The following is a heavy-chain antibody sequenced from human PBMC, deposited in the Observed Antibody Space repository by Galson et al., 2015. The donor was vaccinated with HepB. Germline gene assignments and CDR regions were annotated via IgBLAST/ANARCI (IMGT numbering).Heavy chain of an antibody. CDR3: ATPLISSGSQWVAFDI. Sequence: SVKVSCKASGYTFTSYGISWVRQAPGQGLEWMGWISAYNGNTNYAQKLQGRVTMTTDTSTSTAYMELRSLRSDDTAVYYCATPLISSGSQWVAFDIWGQGTMVTVSS. D-gene: IGHD3-22*01. CDR2: ISAYNGNT. V-gene: IGHV1-18*01. CDR1: GYTFTSYG. J-gene: IGHJ3*02.